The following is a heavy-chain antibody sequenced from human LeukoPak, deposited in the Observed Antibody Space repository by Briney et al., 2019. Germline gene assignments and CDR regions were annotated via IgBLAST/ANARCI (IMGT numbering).Heavy chain of an antibody. V-gene: IGHV3-43D*03. CDR3: AKDRGHYYMDV. CDR1: GFTFDDYA. J-gene: IGHJ6*03. Sequence: GGSLRLSCAASGFTFDDYAMHWVRQAPGKGLEWVSLISWDGGSTYYADSVKGRFAISRDNSKNSLYLQMNSLRAEDTALYYCAKDRGHYYMDVWGKGTTVTVSS. CDR2: ISWDGGST.